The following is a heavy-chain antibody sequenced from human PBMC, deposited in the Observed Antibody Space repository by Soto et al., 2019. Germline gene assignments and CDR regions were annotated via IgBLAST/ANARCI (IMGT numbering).Heavy chain of an antibody. CDR1: GFTFTSSA. J-gene: IGHJ5*02. D-gene: IGHD6-6*01. CDR2: IVVGSGNT. V-gene: IGHV1-58*01. Sequence: SVKVSCKASGFTFTSSAVQWVRQARAQRLEWIGWIVVGSGNTNYAQKFQERVTITSNMSTSTAYMELSSLRSEDKDVYYCFRSSWFDPWGQGTLVTVSS. CDR3: FRSSWFDP.